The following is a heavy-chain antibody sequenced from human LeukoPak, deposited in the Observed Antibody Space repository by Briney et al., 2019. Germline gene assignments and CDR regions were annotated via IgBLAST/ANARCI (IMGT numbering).Heavy chain of an antibody. CDR3: ARELLWFGELLGRYGMDV. J-gene: IGHJ6*02. D-gene: IGHD3-10*01. CDR2: INWDSGTT. V-gene: IGHV3-20*04. CDR1: GFIFSDYG. Sequence: GGSLRLSCTASGFIFSDYGMSWVRQAPGKGLEWVSSINWDSGTTGYAESVKGRFTISRDNARNTLYLQMNSLRAGDTALYFCARELLWFGELLGRYGMDVWGQGTTVTVSS.